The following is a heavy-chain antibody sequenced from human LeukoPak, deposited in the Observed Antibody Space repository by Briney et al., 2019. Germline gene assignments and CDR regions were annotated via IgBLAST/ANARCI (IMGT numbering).Heavy chain of an antibody. Sequence: TGGSLRLSCAASGSTFSDYYMSWIRQAPGKGLEWVSYISSSGSTIYYADSVKGRFTISRDNAKNSLYLQMNSLRAEDTAVYYCARELRMENYFDYWGQGTLVTVSS. CDR3: ARELRMENYFDY. V-gene: IGHV3-11*01. J-gene: IGHJ4*02. CDR1: GSTFSDYY. CDR2: ISSSGSTI. D-gene: IGHD1-1*01.